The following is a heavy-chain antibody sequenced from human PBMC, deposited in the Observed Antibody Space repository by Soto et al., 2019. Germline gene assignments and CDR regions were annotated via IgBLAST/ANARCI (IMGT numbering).Heavy chain of an antibody. CDR2: IYYSGST. CDR1: GGSISSYY. CDR3: ARRRTPDY. V-gene: IGHV4-59*01. J-gene: IGHJ4*02. Sequence: QVQLQESGPGLVKPSETLSLTCTVSGGSISSYYWSWIRQPPGKGLDWIGYIYYSGSTNYNPSLKSRVTISVDTSKNQFSLKLSSVTAADTAVYYCARRRTPDYWGQGTLVTVSS.